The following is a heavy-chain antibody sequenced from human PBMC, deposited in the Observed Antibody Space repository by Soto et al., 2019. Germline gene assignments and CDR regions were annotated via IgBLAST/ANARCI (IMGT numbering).Heavy chain of an antibody. V-gene: IGHV1-18*01. Sequence: QVQLEQSGAEVKKPGASVKVSCKASGYTFTSYGISWVRQAPGQGLEWMGWISAYNGNTNYAQKLQGRVTMTTDTSTSTAYMELRSLRSDDTAVYYCARDFGVLLWFGELLYFDYWGQGTLVTVSS. D-gene: IGHD3-10*01. CDR3: ARDFGVLLWFGELLYFDY. CDR2: ISAYNGNT. J-gene: IGHJ4*02. CDR1: GYTFTSYG.